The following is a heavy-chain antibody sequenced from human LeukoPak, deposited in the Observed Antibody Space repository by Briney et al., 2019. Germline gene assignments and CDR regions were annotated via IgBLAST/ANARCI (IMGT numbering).Heavy chain of an antibody. J-gene: IGHJ6*02. CDR1: GGTFSSYA. V-gene: IGHV1-69*13. D-gene: IGHD6-19*01. Sequence: ASVKVSCKASGGTFSSYAISWVRQAPGQGLEWMGGIIPIFGTANYAQKFQGRVTITADESTSTAYMELSSLRSEDTAVYYCGRDHSSGRKFYYYGMDVWGQGTTVTVSS. CDR3: GRDHSSGRKFYYYGMDV. CDR2: IIPIFGTA.